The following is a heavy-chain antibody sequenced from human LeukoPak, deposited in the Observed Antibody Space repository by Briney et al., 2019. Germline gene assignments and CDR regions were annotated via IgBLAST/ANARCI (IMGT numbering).Heavy chain of an antibody. D-gene: IGHD3-10*01. J-gene: IGHJ4*02. V-gene: IGHV4-61*02. CDR3: AREPDYYGSGEYFDY. CDR1: GDSISSGDYY. Sequence: SQTLSLTCTVSGDSISSGDYYWSWIRQPAGKGLEWIRRISSSGSTNYNPSLKSRVTISVDTSKNQFSLKLSSVTAADTAVYYCAREPDYYGSGEYFDYWGQGTLVTVSS. CDR2: ISSSGST.